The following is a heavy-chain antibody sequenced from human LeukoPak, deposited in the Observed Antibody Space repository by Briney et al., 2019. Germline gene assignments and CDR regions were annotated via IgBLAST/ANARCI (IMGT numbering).Heavy chain of an antibody. CDR2: IKQDGSDK. CDR3: ARSLGYCSAGSCFPFDY. CDR1: GFTFSSYW. D-gene: IGHD2-15*01. V-gene: IGHV3-7*05. Sequence: GGSLRLSCAASGFTFSSYWMSWVRQAPGKGLEWVANIKQDGSDKYYVDSVKGRFTISRDNTKNSLYLQMNSLRAEDTAVYYCARSLGYCSAGSCFPFDYWGQGTLVTVSS. J-gene: IGHJ4*02.